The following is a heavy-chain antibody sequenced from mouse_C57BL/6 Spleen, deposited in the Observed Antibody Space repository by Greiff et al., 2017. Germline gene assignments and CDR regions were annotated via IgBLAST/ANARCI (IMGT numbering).Heavy chain of an antibody. CDR3: ARALTSGFAY. D-gene: IGHD2-12*01. Sequence: VQLQQSGAELARPGASVKLSCKASGYTFTSSGISWVKQRTGQGLEWIGEIYPRSGNTYYNEKFKGKATLTADKSSSTAYMELRSLTSEDSAVYFCARALTSGFAYWGQGTLVTVSA. J-gene: IGHJ3*01. CDR1: GYTFTSSG. CDR2: IYPRSGNT. V-gene: IGHV1-81*01.